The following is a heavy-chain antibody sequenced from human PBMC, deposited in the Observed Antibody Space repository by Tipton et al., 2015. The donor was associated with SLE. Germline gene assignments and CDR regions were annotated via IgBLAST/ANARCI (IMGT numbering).Heavy chain of an antibody. CDR2: INHSGST. V-gene: IGHV4-34*01. CDR3: ARARRGPKVVPLDY. Sequence: TLSLTCAVYGGSFSGYYWSWIRQPPGKGLEWIGEINHSGSTNYNPSLQSRVTISVDTSKNQFSLKLSSVTAEDTAVYYCARARRGPKVVPLDYCGQGTLVTVSS. CDR1: GGSFSGYY. D-gene: IGHD2-2*01. J-gene: IGHJ4*02.